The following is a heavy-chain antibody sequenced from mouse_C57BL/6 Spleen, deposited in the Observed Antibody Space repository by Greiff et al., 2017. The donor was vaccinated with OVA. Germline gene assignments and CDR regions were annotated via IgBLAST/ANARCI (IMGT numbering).Heavy chain of an antibody. CDR1: GYSITSGYY. D-gene: IGHD1-1*01. CDR3: ARYYYGSSSYY. Sequence: DVKLVESGPGLVKPSQSLSLTCSVTGYSITSGYYWNWIRQFPGNKLEWMGYISYDGSNNYNPSLKNRISITRDTSKNQFFLKLNSVTTEDTATYYCARYYYGSSSYYWGQGTTLTVSS. V-gene: IGHV3-6*01. J-gene: IGHJ2*01. CDR2: ISYDGSN.